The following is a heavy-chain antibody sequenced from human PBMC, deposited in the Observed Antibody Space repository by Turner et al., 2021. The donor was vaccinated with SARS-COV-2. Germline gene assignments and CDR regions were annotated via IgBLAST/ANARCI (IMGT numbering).Heavy chain of an antibody. D-gene: IGHD3-10*01. V-gene: IGHV4-39*01. CDR2: VYYSEST. CDR3: ARLVRRAEYYFGY. J-gene: IGHJ4*02. Sequence: QLQLQESGPGLVKPSETLSRTCTLSGGSISSSSYYWGWIRQPPGRGLEWNGSVYYSESTYYNPALKSRVTITVDTTKNQFSLKLSSVTAADTAVYYCARLVRRAEYYFGYWGQGTLVTVSS. CDR1: GGSISSSSYY.